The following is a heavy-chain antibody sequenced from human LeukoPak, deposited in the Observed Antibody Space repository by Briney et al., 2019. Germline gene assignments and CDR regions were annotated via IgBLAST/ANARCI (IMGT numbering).Heavy chain of an antibody. CDR1: GFTFSSYW. CDR3: AKDSLRYFDWALDY. CDR2: IKQDGSEK. V-gene: IGHV3-7*03. D-gene: IGHD3-9*01. J-gene: IGHJ4*02. Sequence: GGSLRLSCAASGFTFSSYWMSWVRQAPGKGLEWVANIKQDGSEKYYVDSVKGRFTISRDNAKNSLYLQMNSLRAEDTALYHCAKDSLRYFDWALDYWGQGTLVTVSS.